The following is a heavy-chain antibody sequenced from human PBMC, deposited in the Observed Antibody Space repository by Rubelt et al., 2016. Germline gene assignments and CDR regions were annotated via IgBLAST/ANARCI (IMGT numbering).Heavy chain of an antibody. CDR3: AAFIWGSFAFDI. V-gene: IGHV4-34*11. Sequence: QVQLQQWGAGLLKPSETLSLTCAVYGGSFSGYYWSWIRQPPGKGLEWIGYIYYSGSTNYNPSLKRRVTISVDTSKNQFSLKLSSVTAADTAVYYCAAFIWGSFAFDIWGQGTMVTVSS. J-gene: IGHJ3*02. CDR2: IYYSGST. D-gene: IGHD3-16*01. CDR1: GGSFSGYY.